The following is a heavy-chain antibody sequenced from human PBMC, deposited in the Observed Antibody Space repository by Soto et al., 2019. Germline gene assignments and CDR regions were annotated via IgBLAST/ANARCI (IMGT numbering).Heavy chain of an antibody. J-gene: IGHJ4*02. CDR3: ARDQTGYDFWSGPRQLDY. CDR1: GFTFSSYS. CDR2: ISSSSSYI. D-gene: IGHD3-3*01. Sequence: GGSLRLSCAASGFTFSSYSMNWVRQAPGKGLEWVSSISSSSSYIYYADSVKGRFTISRDKAKNSLYLQMNSLRAEDTAVYYCARDQTGYDFWSGPRQLDYWGQGTLVTVSS. V-gene: IGHV3-21*01.